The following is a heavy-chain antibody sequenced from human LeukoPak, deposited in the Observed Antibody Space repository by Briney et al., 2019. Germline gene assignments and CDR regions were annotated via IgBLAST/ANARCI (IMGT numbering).Heavy chain of an antibody. CDR1: GYTFTSYD. CDR3: ARGGLVDTALVTGDY. D-gene: IGHD5-18*01. CDR2: MNPNSGNT. V-gene: IGHV1-8*01. J-gene: IGHJ4*02. Sequence: ASVKASCKASGYTFTSYDTNWVRRATGQGLEWMGWMNPNSGNTGYAQKFQGRVTMTRNTSISTAYMELGSLRSEDTAVYFCARGGLVDTALVTGDYWGQGTLVTVSS.